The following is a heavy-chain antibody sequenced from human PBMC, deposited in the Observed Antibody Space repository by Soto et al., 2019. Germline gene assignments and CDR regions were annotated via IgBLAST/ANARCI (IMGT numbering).Heavy chain of an antibody. CDR1: GFTFSRYA. J-gene: IGHJ6*02. V-gene: IGHV3-23*01. CDR3: AKDLGDRDPLTYCSGGSCYSPDYYYYYGMDV. D-gene: IGHD2-15*01. Sequence: GGSLRLSCAASGFTFSRYAMSWVRQAPGKGLEWVSAISGSGGSTYYADSVKGRFTISRDNSKNTLYLQMNSLRAEDTAVYYCAKDLGDRDPLTYCSGGSCYSPDYYYYYGMDVWGQGTTVTVSS. CDR2: ISGSGGST.